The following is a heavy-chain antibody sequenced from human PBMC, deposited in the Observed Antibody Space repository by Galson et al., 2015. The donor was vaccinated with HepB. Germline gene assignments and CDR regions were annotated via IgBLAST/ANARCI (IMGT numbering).Heavy chain of an antibody. CDR1: GFTFSSYW. D-gene: IGHD3-10*01. Sequence: SLRLSCAASGFTFSSYWMHWVRQAPGKGLVWVSRINSDGSSTSYADSVKGRFTISRDNAKNTLYLQMNSLRAEDTAVYYCARDPLVGFGEFMGGQGTLVTVSS. CDR2: INSDGSST. J-gene: IGHJ4*02. V-gene: IGHV3-74*01. CDR3: ARDPLVGFGEFM.